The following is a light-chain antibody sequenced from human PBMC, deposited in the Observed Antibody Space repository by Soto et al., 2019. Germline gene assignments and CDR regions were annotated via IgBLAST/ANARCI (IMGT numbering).Light chain of an antibody. V-gene: IGLV1-47*01. CDR3: AAWDDSLSGVV. CDR1: SSNIGSNY. CDR2: RNN. J-gene: IGLJ3*02. Sequence: QSVLTQPPSASGTPGQRVTISCSGSSSNIGSNYVYWYQQLPGTAPKLLIHRNNQRPSGVPDRLSGSKSGTSASLAISGLRSEDEANYYCAAWDDSLSGVVFGGGTQLTVL.